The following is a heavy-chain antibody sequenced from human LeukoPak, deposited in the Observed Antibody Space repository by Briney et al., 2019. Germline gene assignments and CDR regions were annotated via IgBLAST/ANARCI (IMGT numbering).Heavy chain of an antibody. CDR1: GGSISSSSYY. V-gene: IGHV4-39*01. J-gene: IGHJ4*02. CDR2: IYYSGST. Sequence: SETLSLTCTVSGGSISSSSYYWGWIRQPPGKGLEWIGSIYYSGSTYYNPSLKSRVTISVDTSKNQFSLKLSSVTAADTAVYYCARHVGGNPFDYWGQGTLVTVSS. D-gene: IGHD4-23*01. CDR3: ARHVGGNPFDY.